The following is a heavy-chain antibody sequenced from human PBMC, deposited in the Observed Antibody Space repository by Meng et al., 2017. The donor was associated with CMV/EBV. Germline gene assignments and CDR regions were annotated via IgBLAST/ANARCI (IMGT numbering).Heavy chain of an antibody. CDR2: IYYSGDT. D-gene: IGHD5-12*01. Sequence: SETLSLTCTVSGASISSFCWSWIRQPPGKGLGWIGYIYYSGDTEYNPSLKSRVTMSLDTSKNQFSLKLNSMTAADTARYYGARGYRARSGKSDAFDIWGQGTMVTVSS. V-gene: IGHV4-59*01. CDR3: ARGYRARSGKSDAFDI. CDR1: GASISSFC. J-gene: IGHJ3*02.